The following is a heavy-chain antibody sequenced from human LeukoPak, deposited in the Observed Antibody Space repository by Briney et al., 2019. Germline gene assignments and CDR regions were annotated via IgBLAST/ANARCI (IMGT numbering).Heavy chain of an antibody. V-gene: IGHV1-2*02. CDR1: GYTFTGYY. CDR2: INPNSGGT. J-gene: IGHJ5*02. Sequence: ASVKVSCTASGYTFTGYYMHWVRQAPGQGLEWMGWINPNSGGTNYAQKFQGRVTMTRDTSISTAYMELSRLRSDDTAVYYCASVGYCGGDCYDNWFDPWGQGTLVTVSS. CDR3: ASVGYCGGDCYDNWFDP. D-gene: IGHD2-21*02.